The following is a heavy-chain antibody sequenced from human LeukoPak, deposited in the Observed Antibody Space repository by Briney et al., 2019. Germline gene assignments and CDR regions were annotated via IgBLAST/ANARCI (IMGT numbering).Heavy chain of an antibody. CDR1: GYTFTSYD. CDR3: ARGLCDGGRCYFDY. J-gene: IGHJ4*02. V-gene: IGHV1-8*01. CDR2: MNPISGNT. Sequence: ASVKVSCKASGYTFTSYDINWVRQAPGQGFEWMGWMNPISGNTGYAQKFQGRVTMTRNTSISTAYMELSSLRSEDTAVYSSARGLCDGGRCYFDYWGQGTLVTVSS. D-gene: IGHD2-15*01.